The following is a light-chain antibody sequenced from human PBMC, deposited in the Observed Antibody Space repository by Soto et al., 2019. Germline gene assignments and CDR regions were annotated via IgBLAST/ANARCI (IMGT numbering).Light chain of an antibody. CDR1: SSDVGGYNY. CDR2: DVS. J-gene: IGLJ2*01. CDR3: CSYAGSYTFG. V-gene: IGLV2-11*01. Sequence: QSALTQPRSVSGSPGQSVTISCTGTSSDVGGYNYVSWYQQHPGKAPKLMIYDVSKRPSGVPDRFSGSKSGNTASLTISGLQADDEADYYCCSYAGSYTFGFGGGTKLTVL.